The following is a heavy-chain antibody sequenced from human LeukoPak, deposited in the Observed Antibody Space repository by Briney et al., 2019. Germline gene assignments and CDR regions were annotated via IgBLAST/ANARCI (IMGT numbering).Heavy chain of an antibody. CDR3: AGQNIPTPHDY. J-gene: IGHJ4*02. V-gene: IGHV4-39*07. CDR1: GDSIRSSGYY. Sequence: SETLSLTCTVSGDSIRSSGYYWGWIRQPPGKGLEWIGSIYYSGSTYCNPSLKSRVTVSEDTSKNQVSLRLDSVTAADTAVYYCAGQNIPTPHDYWGQGTQVTVSS. D-gene: IGHD2-2*02. CDR2: IYYSGST.